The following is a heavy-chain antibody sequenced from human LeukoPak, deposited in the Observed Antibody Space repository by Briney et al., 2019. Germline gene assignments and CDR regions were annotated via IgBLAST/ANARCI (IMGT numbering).Heavy chain of an antibody. CDR1: GFTFSSYG. CDR2: IRYDGSNK. CDR3: AKDITVVRGDRFDY. J-gene: IGHJ4*02. V-gene: IGHV3-30*02. D-gene: IGHD3-10*01. Sequence: GGSLRLSCAASGFTFSSYGMHWVRQAPGKGLEWVAFIRYDGSNKYYADSVKGRFTISRDNSKNTLYLQMNSLRAEDTAVYYCAKDITVVRGDRFDYWGQGTLVTVSS.